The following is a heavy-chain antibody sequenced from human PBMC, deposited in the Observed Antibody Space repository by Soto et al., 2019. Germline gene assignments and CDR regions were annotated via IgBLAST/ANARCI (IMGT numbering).Heavy chain of an antibody. J-gene: IGHJ5*02. V-gene: IGHV4-39*01. CDR2: IYYSGST. Sequence: SETLSLTCTVSGGSISSSSYYWGWIRQPPGKGLEWIGSIYYSGSTYYNPSLKSRVTISVDTSKNQFSLKLSSVTAADTAVYYCASRGSSGSYENWFDPWGQGTLVTVSS. D-gene: IGHD3-10*01. CDR1: GGSISSSSYY. CDR3: ASRGSSGSYENWFDP.